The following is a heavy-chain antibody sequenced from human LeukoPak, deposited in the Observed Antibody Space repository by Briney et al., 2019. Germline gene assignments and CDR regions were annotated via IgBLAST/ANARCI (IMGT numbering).Heavy chain of an antibody. Sequence: GGSLRLSCVASGFTFRRYGMSWVRQAPGKGLEWVSAISGSGATTYYADSVKGRFTISRDNSKNTLYLQMNSLRAEDAGVYYCASNYFGSGSMKGDFYYMDVWGKGTTVTISS. D-gene: IGHD3-10*01. J-gene: IGHJ6*03. CDR2: ISGSGATT. V-gene: IGHV3-23*01. CDR1: GFTFRRYG. CDR3: ASNYFGSGSMKGDFYYMDV.